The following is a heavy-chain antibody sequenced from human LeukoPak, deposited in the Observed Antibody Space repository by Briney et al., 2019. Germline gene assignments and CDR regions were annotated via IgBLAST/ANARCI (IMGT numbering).Heavy chain of an antibody. J-gene: IGHJ4*02. CDR2: ISGSGGST. Sequence: PGGSLRLSCVASGFTFSSYGMSWVRQAPGKGLEWVSAISGSGGSTYYADSVKGRFTISRDNSKNTLYLQMNSLRAEDTAVYYCAKRGNYDSSGYYYGDYDYWGQGTLVTVSS. V-gene: IGHV3-23*01. D-gene: IGHD3-22*01. CDR1: GFTFSSYG. CDR3: AKRGNYDSSGYYYGDYDY.